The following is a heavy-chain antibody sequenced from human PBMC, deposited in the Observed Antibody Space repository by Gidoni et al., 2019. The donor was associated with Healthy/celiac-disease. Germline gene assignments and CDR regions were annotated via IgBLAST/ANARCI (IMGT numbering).Heavy chain of an antibody. Sequence: EVQLLESGGGLVQPGGFLRLSCAASGFPFSRYAMSWVRQAPGKGLEWVSAISGSGGSTYYADSVKGRFTISRDNSKNTLYLQMNSLRAEDTAVYYCAKGSGYYGSGSQFDYWGQGTLVTVSS. CDR2: ISGSGGST. CDR3: AKGSGYYGSGSQFDY. D-gene: IGHD3-10*01. J-gene: IGHJ4*02. CDR1: GFPFSRYA. V-gene: IGHV3-23*01.